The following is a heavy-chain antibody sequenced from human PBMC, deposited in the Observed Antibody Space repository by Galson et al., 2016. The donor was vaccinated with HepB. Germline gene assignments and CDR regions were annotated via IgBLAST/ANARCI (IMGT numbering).Heavy chain of an antibody. J-gene: IGHJ5*02. CDR3: ARDDYVPVDP. D-gene: IGHD4-17*01. CDR2: INSYNGNT. Sequence: SVKVSCKASGDTFASFGISWVRQAPGQGLEWMGWINSYNGNTNYAQTLQGRVSMTTDTSTSTVYMELRSLRSDDTAIYYCARDDYVPVDPWGQGTLVTVSS. CDR1: GDTFASFG. V-gene: IGHV1-18*01.